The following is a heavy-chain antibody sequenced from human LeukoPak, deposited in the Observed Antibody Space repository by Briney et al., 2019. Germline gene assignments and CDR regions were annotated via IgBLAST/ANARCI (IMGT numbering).Heavy chain of an antibody. CDR1: GFTFSAYW. Sequence: GESLRLSCAASGFTFSAYWMHWVRQPPGKGLVWVSHIKTDGSGATYADSVKGRFTISRDNAKNTLYLQMNSLRAEDTAIYYCARDRGYTQDYWGQGTLVTVSS. J-gene: IGHJ4*02. D-gene: IGHD5-12*01. V-gene: IGHV3-74*01. CDR3: ARDRGYTQDY. CDR2: IKTDGSGA.